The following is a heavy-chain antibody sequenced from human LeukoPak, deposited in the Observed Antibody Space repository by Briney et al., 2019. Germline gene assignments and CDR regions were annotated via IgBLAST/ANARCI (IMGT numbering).Heavy chain of an antibody. Sequence: SETLSLTCAVYGGSFSGYYWSWIRQPPGKGLEWIGEINHSGSTNYNPSLKSRVTISVDTSKNQFSLKLSSVTAADTAVYYCARVLRYFDWLSIYYYYYMDVWGKGTTVTISS. CDR2: INHSGST. CDR3: ARVLRYFDWLSIYYYYYMDV. CDR1: GGSFSGYY. J-gene: IGHJ6*03. V-gene: IGHV4-34*01. D-gene: IGHD3-9*01.